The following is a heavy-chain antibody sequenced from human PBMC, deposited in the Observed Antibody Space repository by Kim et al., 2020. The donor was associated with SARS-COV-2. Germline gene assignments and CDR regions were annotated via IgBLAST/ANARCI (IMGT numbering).Heavy chain of an antibody. J-gene: IGHJ6*02. Sequence: GGSLRLSCAASGFTFSSYSMNWVRQAPGKGLEWVSSISSSSSYIYYADSVKGRFTISRDNAKNSLYLQMNSLRAEDTAVYYCARDRSGSYLGDYYYYYGMDVWGQGTTVTVSS. D-gene: IGHD1-26*01. CDR3: ARDRSGSYLGDYYYYYGMDV. V-gene: IGHV3-21*01. CDR1: GFTFSSYS. CDR2: ISSSSSYI.